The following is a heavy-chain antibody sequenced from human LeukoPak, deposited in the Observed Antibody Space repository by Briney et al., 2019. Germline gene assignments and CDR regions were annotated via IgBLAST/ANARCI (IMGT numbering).Heavy chain of an antibody. J-gene: IGHJ3*02. D-gene: IGHD3-22*01. CDR1: EFTVTSNY. V-gene: IGHV3-53*01. CDR3: VRGPRYYDDSGFHYGVFDI. CDR2: IYPGGAI. Sequence: GDSLRLSCAASEFTVTSNYMSWVRQAPGKGLQWVSVIYPGGAIYYADSVKGRFIISRDNSKNTLSLQMNSLAADDTAVYYCVRGPRYYDDSGFHYGVFDIWGQGTVVTVSS.